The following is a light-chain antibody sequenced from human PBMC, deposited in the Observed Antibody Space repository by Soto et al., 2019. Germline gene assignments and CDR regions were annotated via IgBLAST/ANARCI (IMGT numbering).Light chain of an antibody. CDR3: QQRSNWPPIT. CDR2: DAS. J-gene: IGKJ5*01. V-gene: IGKV3-11*01. Sequence: EVLLTQSPATLSLSAGERATLAWRASQSVSSYLAWYQQKPRQAPRLLISDASNRATGIPARFSGSGSGTHFTPTISSLEPEDFAVYYCQQRSNWPPITFGQGTRLEI. CDR1: QSVSSY.